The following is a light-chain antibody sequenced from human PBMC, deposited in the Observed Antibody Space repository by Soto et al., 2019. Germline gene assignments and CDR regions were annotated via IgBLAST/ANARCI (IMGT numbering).Light chain of an antibody. CDR3: QHYNSYILA. J-gene: IGKJ4*01. V-gene: IGKV1-5*01. CDR1: QSNSRW. CDR2: DAS. Sequence: DVPMTQSPSTLSASIGDRVTITCRASQSNSRWLAWYQQTPGKAPKLLIYDASTLKSGVPSRFSGGGSGTEFTLTISNLQTDDFATYYCQHYNSYILAFGGGTKVEIK.